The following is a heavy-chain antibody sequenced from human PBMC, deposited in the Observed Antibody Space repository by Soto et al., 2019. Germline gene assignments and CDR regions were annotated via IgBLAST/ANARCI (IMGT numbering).Heavy chain of an antibody. D-gene: IGHD5-12*01. CDR2: MNPNSGNT. CDR3: ARGSGKDSAFDI. CDR1: RYTFTSYD. V-gene: IGHV1-8*01. J-gene: IGHJ3*02. Sequence: ASVEFSCTASRYTFTSYDINWVRLATGQGLEWMGWMNPNSGNTGYAQKFQGRVTMTRNTSLGAAYMELSSLRSEDTAVYYCARGSGKDSAFDIWGQGTMVTVSS.